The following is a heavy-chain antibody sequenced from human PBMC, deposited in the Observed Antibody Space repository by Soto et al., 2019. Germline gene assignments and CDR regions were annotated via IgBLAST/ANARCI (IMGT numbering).Heavy chain of an antibody. CDR3: AKGVEVPAAPFDY. CDR2: ISGSGGST. J-gene: IGHJ4*02. V-gene: IGHV3-23*01. CDR1: GFTFSSYA. Sequence: EVQLLEYGGGLVQPGGSLRLSCAASGFTFSSYAMNWVSQAPGTGLEWVSAISGSGGSTYYADSVKGRFTISRDNSKDSLYLQMNSLRAEDTALYYCAKGVEVPAAPFDYWGQGTLVTVSS. D-gene: IGHD2-2*01.